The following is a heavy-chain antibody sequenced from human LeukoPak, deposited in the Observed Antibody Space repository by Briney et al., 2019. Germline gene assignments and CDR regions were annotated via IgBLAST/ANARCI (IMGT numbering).Heavy chain of an antibody. V-gene: IGHV3-53*01. CDR2: IYSGGST. CDR1: GFTVSNKY. Sequence: PGGSLRLSCAASGFTVSNKYMSWVRQAPGKGLEWVSVIYSGGSTYYADSVKGRFTISRDNSKNTLYLQMNSLRAEGTAVYYCARQNDYIHDYWGQGTLVTVSS. D-gene: IGHD4-11*01. J-gene: IGHJ4*02. CDR3: ARQNDYIHDY.